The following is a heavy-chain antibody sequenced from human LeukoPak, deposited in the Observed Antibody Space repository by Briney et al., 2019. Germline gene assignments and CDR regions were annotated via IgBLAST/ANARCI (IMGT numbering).Heavy chain of an antibody. J-gene: IGHJ4*02. CDR2: ISYDGSNK. CDR1: GFTFSSYA. CDR3: ATLRGHFDY. V-gene: IGHV3-30-3*01. D-gene: IGHD4-17*01. Sequence: GGSLRLSCAASGFTFSSYAMHWVRQAPGKGLEWVAVISYDGSNKYYADSVKGRFTISRDNSKNTLYLQMNSLRAEDTAVYYCATLRGHFDYWGQGTLVTVSS.